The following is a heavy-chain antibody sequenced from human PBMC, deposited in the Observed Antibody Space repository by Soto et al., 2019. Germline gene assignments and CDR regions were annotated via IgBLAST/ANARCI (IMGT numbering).Heavy chain of an antibody. CDR2: IKSKTDGGTT. J-gene: IGHJ4*02. V-gene: IGHV3-15*01. Sequence: PGGSLRLSCAASGFTFSNAWMSWVRQAPGKGLEWVGCIKSKTDGGTTDYAAPVKGRFTISRDDSKNTLYLQMNSLKTEDTAVYYCTTPGHSSGYFFEDYWGQGTPVTVLL. D-gene: IGHD3-22*01. CDR3: TTPGHSSGYFFEDY. CDR1: GFTFSNAW.